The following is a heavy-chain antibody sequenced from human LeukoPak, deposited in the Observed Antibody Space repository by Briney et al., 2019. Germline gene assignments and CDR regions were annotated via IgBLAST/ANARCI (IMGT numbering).Heavy chain of an antibody. J-gene: IGHJ4*02. V-gene: IGHV4-38-2*01. CDR3: ARRAQNTAMVLVFDY. Sequence: PSETPSLTCAVSGYSISSGYYWGWIRQPPGKGLEWIGSIYHSGSTYYNPSLKSRVTISVDTSKNQFSLKLSSVTAADTAVYYCARRAQNTAMVLVFDYWGQGTLVTVSS. CDR1: GYSISSGYY. CDR2: IYHSGST. D-gene: IGHD5-18*01.